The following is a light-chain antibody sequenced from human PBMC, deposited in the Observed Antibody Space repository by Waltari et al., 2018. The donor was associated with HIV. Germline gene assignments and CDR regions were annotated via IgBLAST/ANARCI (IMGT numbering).Light chain of an antibody. J-gene: IGLJ3*02. V-gene: IGLV3-25*03. CDR1: ALPTQY. CDR3: QSADSTGTYWV. CDR2: RDK. Sequence: SYELTQPPSASVSPGQTARISCSGAALPTQYVFLYQQRPGQAPVMVIYRDKERPSGIPDRFSGSSAGTTVTLTISGVQAEDEADYYCQSADSTGTYWVFGGGTKLTVL.